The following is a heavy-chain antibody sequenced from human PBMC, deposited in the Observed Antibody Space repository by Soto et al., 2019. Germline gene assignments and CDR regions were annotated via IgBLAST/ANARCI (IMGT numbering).Heavy chain of an antibody. J-gene: IGHJ4*02. CDR1: GFTFSSYG. V-gene: IGHV3-30*18. CDR2: ISYDGSNK. Sequence: QVQLVESGGGVVQPGRSLRLSCAASGFTFSSYGMHWVRQAPGKGLEWVAVISYDGSNKYYADSVKGRFTISRDNSKNTLYLQMNSLRAEDTSVYYCAKLSSSSDYFDDWGQGTLVTVYS. D-gene: IGHD6-6*01. CDR3: AKLSSSSDYFDD.